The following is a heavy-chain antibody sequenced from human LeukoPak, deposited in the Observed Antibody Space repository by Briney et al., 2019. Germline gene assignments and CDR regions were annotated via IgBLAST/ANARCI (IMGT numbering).Heavy chain of an antibody. V-gene: IGHV3-53*05. D-gene: IGHD3-22*01. J-gene: IGHJ4*02. CDR2: TYDGGDRNFGGST. CDR3: ATSFHFEGSGYHRPPEC. Sequence: ILLGGSLRLSCAASGFTINYNYMSWVRQAPGKGLEWVSVTYDGGDRNFGGSTYYADSVKGRFTISRHSSDNTVHLQLNSLRPEDTAVYYCATSFHFEGSGYHRPPECWGQGALVTVSS. CDR1: GFTINYNY.